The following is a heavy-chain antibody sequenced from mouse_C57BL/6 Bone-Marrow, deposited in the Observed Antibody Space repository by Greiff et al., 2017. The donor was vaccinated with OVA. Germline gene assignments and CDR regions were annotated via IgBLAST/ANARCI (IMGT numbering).Heavy chain of an antibody. CDR3: ARWDYYYDAMDY. Sequence: VMLVESGAELVRPGTSVKVSCKASGYAFTNYLIEWVKQRPGQGLEWIGVINPGSGGTNYNEKFKGKATLTADKSSSTAYMQLSSLTSEDSAVYFCARWDYYYDAMDYWGQGTSVTVSS. D-gene: IGHD1-1*01. J-gene: IGHJ4*01. V-gene: IGHV1-54*01. CDR1: GYAFTNYL. CDR2: INPGSGGT.